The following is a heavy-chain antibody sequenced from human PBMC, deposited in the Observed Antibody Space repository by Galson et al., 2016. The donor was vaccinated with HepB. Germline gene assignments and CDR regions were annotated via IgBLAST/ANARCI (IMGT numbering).Heavy chain of an antibody. CDR3: AKDGPTVGLFNY. CDR2: ISYDGGYH. J-gene: IGHJ4*02. Sequence: LRLSCAASGFTFSSHGMHWVRQAPHKGLEWVAFISYDGGYHYYEDSVKGRFTISRDNSKTTLSLEMNSLRPEDTAVYYCAKDGPTVGLFNYWGQGTLVTVSS. V-gene: IGHV3-30*18. D-gene: IGHD1-26*01. CDR1: GFTFSSHG.